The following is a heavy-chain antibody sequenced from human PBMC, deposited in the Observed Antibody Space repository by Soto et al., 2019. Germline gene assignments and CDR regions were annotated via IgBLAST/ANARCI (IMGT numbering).Heavy chain of an antibody. D-gene: IGHD6-13*01. CDR2: IYYSGST. Sequence: QVQLQESGPGLVKPSQTLSLTCTVSGGSISSGGYYWSWIRQHPGKGLEWIGYIYYSGSTYYNPSLKSRVTISVDTSKNQFSLKLSSVTAADTAVYYCSRGIAAADPYYYYGMDVWGQGTTVTVSS. V-gene: IGHV4-31*03. J-gene: IGHJ6*02. CDR3: SRGIAAADPYYYYGMDV. CDR1: GGSISSGGYY.